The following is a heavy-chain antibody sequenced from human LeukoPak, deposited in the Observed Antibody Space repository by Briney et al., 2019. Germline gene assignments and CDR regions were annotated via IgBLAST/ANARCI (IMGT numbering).Heavy chain of an antibody. J-gene: IGHJ4*02. V-gene: IGHV3-30*02. CDR1: GFTFSSYG. CDR3: AKDHYPGYSSLFSYFDY. CDR2: IRYDGSNK. Sequence: PGGSLRLSCAASGFTFSSYGMHWVRQAPGKGLEWVAFIRYDGSNKYYADSVKGRFTISRDNSKNTLYLQMNSLRAEDTAVYYCAKDHYPGYSSLFSYFDYWGQGTLVTVSS. D-gene: IGHD6-19*01.